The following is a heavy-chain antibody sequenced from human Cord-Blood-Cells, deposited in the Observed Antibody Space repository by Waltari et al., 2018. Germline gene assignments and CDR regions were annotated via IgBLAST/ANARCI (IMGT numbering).Heavy chain of an antibody. Sequence: QVQLVQSGAEVHKPGASVKVSCKASGNTFTYYAILLVRGAPGQRLEWMGWINAGNGNTKYSQKFQGRVTITRDTSASTAYMELSSLRSEDTAVYYCARDRCTNGVCYFDYWGQGTLVTVSS. J-gene: IGHJ4*02. V-gene: IGHV1-3*01. CDR3: ARDRCTNGVCYFDY. CDR1: GNTFTYYA. D-gene: IGHD2-8*01. CDR2: INAGNGNT.